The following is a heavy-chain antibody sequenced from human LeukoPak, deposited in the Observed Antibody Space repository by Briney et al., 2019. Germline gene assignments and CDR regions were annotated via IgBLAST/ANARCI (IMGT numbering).Heavy chain of an antibody. J-gene: IGHJ4*02. CDR2: IIPIFGTA. V-gene: IGHV1-69*13. CDR3: ARAIGIAAAGASFYFDY. CDR1: GGTFSSYA. Sequence: ASVKVSCKASGGTFSSYAISWVRQAPGQGLEWMGGIIPIFGTANYAQKFQDRVTITADESTSTAYMELSSLRSEDTAVYYCARAIGIAAAGASFYFDYWGQGTLVTVSS. D-gene: IGHD6-13*01.